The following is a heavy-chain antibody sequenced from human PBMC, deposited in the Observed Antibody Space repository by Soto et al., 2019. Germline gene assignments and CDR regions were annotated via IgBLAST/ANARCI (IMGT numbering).Heavy chain of an antibody. Sequence: KPSETLSLTCTVSGASINSSNYYWGWIRQPPGKGLEWIGHIYYSGITYYNPSLKSRGTISVDTSKNQFSLKVNSVTAADTAVYYCARLGYGSSWLAEVVNSDDYGMDVWGQGTTVTVSS. CDR1: GASINSSNYY. CDR2: IYYSGIT. J-gene: IGHJ6*02. CDR3: ARLGYGSSWLAEVVNSDDYGMDV. D-gene: IGHD6-13*01. V-gene: IGHV4-39*01.